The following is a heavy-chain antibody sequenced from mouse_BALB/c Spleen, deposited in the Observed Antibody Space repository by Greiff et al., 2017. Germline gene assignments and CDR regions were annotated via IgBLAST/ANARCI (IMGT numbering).Heavy chain of an antibody. CDR2: ISSGGST. CDR3: ARALYDYDYAMDY. Sequence: EVKLVESGGGLVKPGGSLKLSCAASGFTFSSYAMSWVRQTPEKRLEWVASISSGGSTYYPDSVKGRFTISRDNARNILYLQMSSLRSEDTAMYYCARALYDYDYAMDYWGQGTSVTVSS. J-gene: IGHJ4*01. V-gene: IGHV5-6-5*01. D-gene: IGHD2-4*01. CDR1: GFTFSSYA.